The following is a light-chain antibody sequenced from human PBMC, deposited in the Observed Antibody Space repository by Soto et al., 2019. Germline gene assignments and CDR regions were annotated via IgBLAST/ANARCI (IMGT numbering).Light chain of an antibody. CDR3: SSYVSSSTYV. Sequence: QSAIAQPASGSGSPGQSITISCTGTRSDVGGYDFVSWYQQHPGKAPKLIIYEVSNRPSGVSNRFSGSKSDNTASLTVSGLQAEDEADYYCSSYVSSSTYVFGTGTKVTVL. CDR2: EVS. J-gene: IGLJ1*01. CDR1: RSDVGGYDF. V-gene: IGLV2-14*01.